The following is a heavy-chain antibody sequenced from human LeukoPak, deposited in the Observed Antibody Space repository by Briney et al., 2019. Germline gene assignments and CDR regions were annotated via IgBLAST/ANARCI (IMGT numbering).Heavy chain of an antibody. CDR1: GYTFTSYG. V-gene: IGHV1-18*01. J-gene: IGHJ5*02. CDR3: ARVRPCTTATCYRWFDP. CDR2: ISAYNGNT. D-gene: IGHD2-2*01. Sequence: ASVKVSCKASGYTFTSYGISWVRQAPGQGLEWMGLISAYNGNTNYAQKFQGRVTVTRDTSISTVYMDLSGLRSDDTAMYYCARVRPCTTATCYRWFDPWGQGTLVTVSS.